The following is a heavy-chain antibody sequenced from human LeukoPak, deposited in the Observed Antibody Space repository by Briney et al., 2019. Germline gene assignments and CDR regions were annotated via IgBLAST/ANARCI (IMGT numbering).Heavy chain of an antibody. Sequence: SETLSLTCAVYGGSFSGYYWSWIRQPPGNGLEWIGEINHSGSTNYNPSLKSRVTISVDTSKNQFSLKLSSVTAADTAVYYCARGRSVIDYWGQGTLVTVSS. D-gene: IGHD6-25*01. CDR1: GGSFSGYY. J-gene: IGHJ4*02. CDR2: INHSGST. V-gene: IGHV4-34*01. CDR3: ARGRSVIDY.